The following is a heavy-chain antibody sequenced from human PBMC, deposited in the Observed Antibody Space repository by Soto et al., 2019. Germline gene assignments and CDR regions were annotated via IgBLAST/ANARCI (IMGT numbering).Heavy chain of an antibody. CDR1: RFTFSISA. CDR2: ISGSGGTT. V-gene: IGHV3-23*01. CDR3: ARVPLQYYFDY. J-gene: IGHJ4*02. Sequence: PGGSLRLSCGASRFTFSISAMSGVRQAPGKGLEWVSVISGSGGTTYYADSVKGRFTISRDNFKNTLYLQMDSLRAEDTALYYCARVPLQYYFDYWGQGTLVTV.